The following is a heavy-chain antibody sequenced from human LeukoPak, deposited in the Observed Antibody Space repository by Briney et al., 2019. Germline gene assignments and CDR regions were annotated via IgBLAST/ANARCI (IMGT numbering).Heavy chain of an antibody. CDR1: GYTFTGYY. CDR3: ARGPRIAMVRGVIKVWYFDY. Sequence: ASMKVSCKASGYTFTGYYMHWVRQAPGQGLEWMGWINPKSGGTNYAQKFQGRVTMTRDTSISTAYMELSRLRSDDTAVYYCARGPRIAMVRGVIKVWYFDYWGQGTLVTVSS. V-gene: IGHV1-2*02. J-gene: IGHJ4*02. D-gene: IGHD3-10*01. CDR2: INPKSGGT.